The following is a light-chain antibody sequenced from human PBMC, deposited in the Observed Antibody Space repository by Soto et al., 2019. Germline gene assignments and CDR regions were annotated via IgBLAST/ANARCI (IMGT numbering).Light chain of an antibody. CDR2: VAS. Sequence: DIQMTQSPSTLSASVGDRVTITCRASQNIGSWLAWYQQKPGKAPKVLIYVASSLERGVPSRFSGSGSGTEFTLTISSLQPDDFATYHCQQYNSYSGTFGQGTRLEIK. CDR1: QNIGSW. V-gene: IGKV1-5*01. J-gene: IGKJ5*01. CDR3: QQYNSYSGT.